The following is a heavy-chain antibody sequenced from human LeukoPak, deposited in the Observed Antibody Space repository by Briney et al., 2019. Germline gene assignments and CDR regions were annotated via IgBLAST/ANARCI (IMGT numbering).Heavy chain of an antibody. CDR1: GFTFSSYS. Sequence: GSLRLSCAASGFTFSSYSMNWVRQAPGKGLEWVSYISSSSSYIYYADSVEGRFTISRDNAKNSLYLQMNSLRAEDTAVYYCARVQRKGAWALDYWGQGTLVTVSS. D-gene: IGHD1-26*01. V-gene: IGHV3-21*05. J-gene: IGHJ4*02. CDR3: ARVQRKGAWALDY. CDR2: ISSSSSYI.